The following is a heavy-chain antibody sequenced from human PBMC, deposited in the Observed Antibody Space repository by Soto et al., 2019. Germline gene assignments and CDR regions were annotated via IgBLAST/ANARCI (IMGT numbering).Heavy chain of an antibody. V-gene: IGHV1-3*01. CDR2: INAGNGNT. CDR3: ARDDSSGYNQFDY. J-gene: IGHJ4*02. CDR1: GYTFTSYA. Sequence: GKVSCKASGYTFTSYAMHWVRQAPGQRLEWMGWINAGNGNTKYSQKFQGRVTITRDTSASTAYMELSSLRSEDTAVYYCARDDSSGYNQFDYWGQGTLVTVSS. D-gene: IGHD3-22*01.